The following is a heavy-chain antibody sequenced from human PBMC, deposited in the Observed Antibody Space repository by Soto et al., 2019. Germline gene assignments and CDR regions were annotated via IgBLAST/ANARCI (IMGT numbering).Heavy chain of an antibody. J-gene: IGHJ4*02. CDR2: INTDGSFA. CDR3: AGGMGGWPF. V-gene: IGHV3-74*01. Sequence: EVQLVESGGGLVQPGGSLRLSCAASGFTFSGSWMHWVRQTPGKGLVWVSHINTDGSFANYADSVQGRFTISRDNAKSTLYLQMRSLRADDKAVYFCAGGMGGWPFGGKGTLVTVSS. D-gene: IGHD6-19*01. CDR1: GFTFSGSW.